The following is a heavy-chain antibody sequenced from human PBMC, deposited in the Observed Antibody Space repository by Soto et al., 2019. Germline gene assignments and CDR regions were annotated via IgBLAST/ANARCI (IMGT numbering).Heavy chain of an antibody. J-gene: IGHJ4*02. D-gene: IGHD6-13*01. CDR3: ARDIGSIAAAGTKIDY. V-gene: IGHV3-33*01. CDR1: GFTFSSYG. CDR2: TWYDGSNK. Sequence: PGGSLRLSCAASGFTFSSYGMHWVRQAPGKGLEWVAVTWYDGSNKYYADSVKGRFTISRDNSKNTLYLQMNSLRAEDTAVYYCARDIGSIAAAGTKIDYWGQGTLVTVSS.